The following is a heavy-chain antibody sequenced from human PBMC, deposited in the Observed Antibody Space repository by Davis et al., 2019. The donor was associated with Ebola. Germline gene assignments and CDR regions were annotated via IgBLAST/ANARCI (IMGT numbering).Heavy chain of an antibody. Sequence: GESLKISCAVSGFTLSDYNMDWLRQAPGRGLEWVGRSTDKRSGHKTAYAASVQGRFTISRDNSQNLMYLQMNSLKIEDTAVYSCARGFHSLDVWGKGTTVTVSS. CDR2: STDKRSGHKT. CDR3: ARGFHSLDV. D-gene: IGHD3-3*01. V-gene: IGHV3-72*01. CDR1: GFTLSDYN. J-gene: IGHJ6*04.